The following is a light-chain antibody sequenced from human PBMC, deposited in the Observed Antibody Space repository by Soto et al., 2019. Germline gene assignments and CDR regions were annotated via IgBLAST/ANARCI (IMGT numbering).Light chain of an antibody. V-gene: IGKV3-20*01. CDR1: QSVSSSN. CDR2: GAS. CDR3: QQYGNSPPLT. Sequence: EIVLKQSPGTLSLTPGERATLSCRASQSVSSSNLAWYQQKPGQAPRLLIYGASSRATGIPDRFSGSGSGTDFTLTISRLEPEDFALYYCQQYGNSPPLTFGGGTKVDI. J-gene: IGKJ4*01.